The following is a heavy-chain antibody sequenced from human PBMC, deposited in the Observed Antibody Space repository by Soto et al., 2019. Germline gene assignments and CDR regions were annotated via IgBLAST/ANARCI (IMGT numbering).Heavy chain of an antibody. CDR2: IKQDGSEK. CDR1: GCTFSSYW. Sequence: GGSLILSCAASGCTFSSYWMSWVRQAPGKGLEWVANIKQDGSEKYYVDSVKGRFTISRDNAKNSLYLQMNSLRAEDTAVYYCARVRCSGGSCYSGYDYWGQGTLVTVSS. J-gene: IGHJ4*02. V-gene: IGHV3-7*05. D-gene: IGHD2-15*01. CDR3: ARVRCSGGSCYSGYDY.